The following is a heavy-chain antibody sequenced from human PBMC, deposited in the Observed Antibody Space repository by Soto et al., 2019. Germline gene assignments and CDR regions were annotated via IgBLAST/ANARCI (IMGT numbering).Heavy chain of an antibody. CDR1: GGSFSCYY. CDR3: ARRSGYYYYYYGMDV. D-gene: IGHD3-3*01. V-gene: IGHV4-34*01. CDR2: INHSGST. Sequence: PSETLSLTCAVYGGSFSCYYWIWIRQPPGKGLEWIGEINHSGSTNYNPSLKSRVTISVDTSKNQFSLKLSSVTAADTAVYYCARRSGYYYYYYGMDVWGQGTTVTVSS. J-gene: IGHJ6*02.